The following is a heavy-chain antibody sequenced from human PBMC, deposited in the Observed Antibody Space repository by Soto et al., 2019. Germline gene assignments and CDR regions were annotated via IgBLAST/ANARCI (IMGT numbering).Heavy chain of an antibody. J-gene: IGHJ3*02. CDR3: ASQRLGYYYDSSGPTDAFDI. CDR1: GYSFTSYW. V-gene: IGHV5-51*01. Sequence: GASLKISCNGSGYSFTSYWIGWVRQMPGKGLEWMGIIYPGDSDTRYSPSFQGQVTISADKSISAAYLQWSSLKASDTAMYYCASQRLGYYYDSSGPTDAFDIWGQGTMVTVSS. CDR2: IYPGDSDT. D-gene: IGHD3-22*01.